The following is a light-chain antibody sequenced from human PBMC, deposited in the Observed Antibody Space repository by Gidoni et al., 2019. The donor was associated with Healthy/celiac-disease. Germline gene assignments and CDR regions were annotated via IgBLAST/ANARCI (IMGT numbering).Light chain of an antibody. CDR3: NSRDSSGNHLR. CDR1: SLRSYY. Sequence: SSELTQDPAVSVALGQTVRITCQGDSLRSYYASWYQQKPGQAPVLVIYGKNNRPSGIPDRFSGSSSGNTASLTITGAQAEDEADYYCNSRDSSGNHLRIGGGTKLTVL. CDR2: GKN. J-gene: IGLJ2*01. V-gene: IGLV3-19*01.